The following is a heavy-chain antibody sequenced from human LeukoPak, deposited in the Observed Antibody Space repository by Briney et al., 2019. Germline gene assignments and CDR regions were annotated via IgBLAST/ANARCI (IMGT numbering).Heavy chain of an antibody. CDR2: INPNSGGT. D-gene: IGHD6-13*01. V-gene: IGHV1-2*02. J-gene: IGHJ4*02. CDR3: AKRASPYSSSNGPTDY. Sequence: ASVKVSCKASGYTFTGYYMHWVRQAPGQGLEWMGWINPNSGGTNYAQKFQGRVTMTRDTSISTAYMELRSLRSDDTAVYYCAKRASPYSSSNGPTDYWGQGTLVTVSS. CDR1: GYTFTGYY.